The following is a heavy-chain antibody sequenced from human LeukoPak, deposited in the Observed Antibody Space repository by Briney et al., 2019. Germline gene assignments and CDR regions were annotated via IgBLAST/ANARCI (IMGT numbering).Heavy chain of an antibody. J-gene: IGHJ4*02. CDR3: ARDLSGGVAGYFDY. CDR1: GYTFSNYG. CDR2: ISVYKGNT. D-gene: IGHD6-19*01. Sequence: GASVKVSCRASGYTFSNYGISWVRQAPGQGLEWMGWISVYKGNTIYAQKVQGRLTMTVDTTTSTAYMELRRLRPDDTAVYYCARDLSGGVAGYFDYWGQGTLVTVSS. V-gene: IGHV1-18*01.